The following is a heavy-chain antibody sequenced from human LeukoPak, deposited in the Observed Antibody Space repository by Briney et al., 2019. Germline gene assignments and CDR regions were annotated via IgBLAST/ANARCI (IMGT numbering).Heavy chain of an antibody. CDR2: IYPGDSDT. D-gene: IGHD3-22*01. Sequence: GESLKISCKGSGYSFTSYWIGWVRQMPGKGLEWMGIIYPGDSDTRYSPSFQGQVTISADKSISTAYLQWSSLKASDTAMCYCARQADSSGYYDAFDIWGQGTMVTVSS. V-gene: IGHV5-51*01. J-gene: IGHJ3*02. CDR3: ARQADSSGYYDAFDI. CDR1: GYSFTSYW.